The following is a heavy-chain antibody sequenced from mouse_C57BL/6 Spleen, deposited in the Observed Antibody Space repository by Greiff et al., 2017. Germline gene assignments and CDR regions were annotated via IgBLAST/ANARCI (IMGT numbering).Heavy chain of an antibody. J-gene: IGHJ1*03. V-gene: IGHV1-55*01. Sequence: VQLQQPGAELVKPGASVKMSCKASGYTFTSYWITWVKQRPGQGLEWIGDIYPGSGSTNYNEKFKSKATLTVDTSSSTAYMQLSSLTSEDSAVYYCARGDGYYEYWYFDVWGTGTTVTVSS. CDR1: GYTFTSYW. D-gene: IGHD2-3*01. CDR3: ARGDGYYEYWYFDV. CDR2: IYPGSGST.